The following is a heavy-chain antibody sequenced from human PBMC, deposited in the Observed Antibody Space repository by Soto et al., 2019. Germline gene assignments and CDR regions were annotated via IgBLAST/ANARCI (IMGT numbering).Heavy chain of an antibody. J-gene: IGHJ4*02. D-gene: IGHD5-12*01. V-gene: IGHV4-59*01. CDR3: ARDRDGYNDY. Sequence: SETLSLTCTVSGGSISSYYWSWIRQPPGKGLEWIGYIYYSGSTNYNPSLKSRVTISVDTSKNQFSLKLSSVTAADTAVYYCARDRDGYNDYWGQGTLVTVSS. CDR2: IYYSGST. CDR1: GGSISSYY.